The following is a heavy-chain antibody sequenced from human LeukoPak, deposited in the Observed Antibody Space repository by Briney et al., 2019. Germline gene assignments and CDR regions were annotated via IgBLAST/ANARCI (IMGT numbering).Heavy chain of an antibody. CDR3: ARVPPRGYSGYDSDS. CDR1: GYTFTSYY. J-gene: IGHJ4*02. D-gene: IGHD5-12*01. V-gene: IGHV1-18*04. CDR2: ISGYNGNT. Sequence: PVASVKVSCKASGYTFTSYYMHWVRQAPGQGLEWMGWISGYNGNTNYARKFQDRVTMTADTSTSTAYMELRSLRPDDTAVYYCARVPPRGYSGYDSDSWGQGTRVTVSS.